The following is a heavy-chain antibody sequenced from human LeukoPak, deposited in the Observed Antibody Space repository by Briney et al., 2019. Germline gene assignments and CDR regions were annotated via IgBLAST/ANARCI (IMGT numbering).Heavy chain of an antibody. CDR1: GYTFTGYY. D-gene: IGHD5-18*01. CDR2: INPNGGGT. J-gene: IGHJ6*02. CDR3: ARERIQLWVMDV. V-gene: IGHV1-2*02. Sequence: ASVKVSCKASGYTFTGYYMHWVRQAPGQGLEWMGWINPNGGGTNYAQKFQGRVTMTRDTSISTAYMELSRLRSDDTAVYYCARERIQLWVMDVWGQGTTVTVSS.